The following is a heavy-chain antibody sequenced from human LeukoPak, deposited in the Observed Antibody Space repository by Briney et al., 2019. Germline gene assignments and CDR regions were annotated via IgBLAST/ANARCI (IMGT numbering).Heavy chain of an antibody. CDR1: GFTFSTFG. J-gene: IGHJ4*02. CDR3: AKGRWYFDY. CDR2: ISHDGSRV. Sequence: PGGSLRLSCAASGFTFSTFGMHWVRQAPGEGLEWVAVISHDGSRVQYADSVKGRFTISRDNSKNTLYLQMNSLRAEDTAVYYCAKGRWYFDYWGQGTLVTVSS. D-gene: IGHD3-16*01. V-gene: IGHV3-30*18.